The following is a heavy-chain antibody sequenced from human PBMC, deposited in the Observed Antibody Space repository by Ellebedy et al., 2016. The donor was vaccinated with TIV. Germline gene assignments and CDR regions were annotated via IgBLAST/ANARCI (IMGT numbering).Heavy chain of an antibody. J-gene: IGHJ3*02. CDR1: GGSIRSGGYY. CDR3: ARDRSADAFDI. V-gene: IGHV4-61*08. CDR2: IYYSGST. Sequence: SETLSLTXTVSGGSIRSGGYYWSWIRQPPGKGLEWIGYIYYSGSTKYNPSLKSRVTISVDTSKNQLSLRLISVTAADTAVYYCARDRSADAFDIWGQGTLVTVSS.